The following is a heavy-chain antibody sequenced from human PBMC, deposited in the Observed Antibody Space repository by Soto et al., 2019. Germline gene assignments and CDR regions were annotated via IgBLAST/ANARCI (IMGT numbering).Heavy chain of an antibody. CDR3: AHRVLRTVFGLVTTTAIYFDF. CDR1: GFSLTTSGVG. CDR2: IYWDDDK. V-gene: IGHV2-5*02. J-gene: IGHJ4*02. D-gene: IGHD3-3*01. Sequence: QITLNESGPPLVKPTQTLTLTCTFSGFSLTTSGVGVGWIRQSPGKAPEWLALIYWDDDKRYSPSLKSRLTITKDTSKNQVVLTMANLDPADTSTYSCAHRVLRTVFGLVTTTAIYFDFWGQGTPVAVSS.